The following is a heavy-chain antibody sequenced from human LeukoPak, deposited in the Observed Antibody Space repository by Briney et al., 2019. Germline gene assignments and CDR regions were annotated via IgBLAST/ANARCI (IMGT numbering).Heavy chain of an antibody. Sequence: PGGSLRLSCAASGFTFDDYAMHWVRQAPGKGLEWVSGISWNSGSIGYADSVKGRFTISRDNAKNSLYLQMNSLRAEDTALYYCAKCYGWGKNYFDYWGQGTLVTVSS. D-gene: IGHD3-10*01. J-gene: IGHJ4*02. CDR1: GFTFDDYA. V-gene: IGHV3-9*01. CDR2: ISWNSGSI. CDR3: AKCYGWGKNYFDY.